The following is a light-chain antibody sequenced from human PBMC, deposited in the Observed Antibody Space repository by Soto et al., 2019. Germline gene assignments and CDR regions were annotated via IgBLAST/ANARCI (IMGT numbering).Light chain of an antibody. Sequence: DIQMTQPPSTLSGSVGDRVTITCRASQTISSWLAWYQQKPGKAPKLLIYKASTLKSGVPSRFSGSGSETEFTLTISSLQPDDFATYYCQHYNSYSEAFGQGTKV. CDR1: QTISSW. V-gene: IGKV1-5*03. CDR3: QHYNSYSEA. CDR2: KAS. J-gene: IGKJ1*01.